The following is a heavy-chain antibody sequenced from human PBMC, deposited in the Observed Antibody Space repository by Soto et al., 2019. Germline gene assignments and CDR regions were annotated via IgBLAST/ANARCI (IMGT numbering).Heavy chain of an antibody. CDR1: GFTFSSYG. V-gene: IGHV3-33*01. CDR2: IGYDGSNK. Sequence: QVQLVESGGGVVQPGRSLRLSCAASGFTFSSYGMHWVRQAPGKGLEWVAVIGYDGSNKYYADSVKGRFTISRDNSKNTLYMQMNSLRAEDTAVYYCARDSNARYSSGWFAYWGQGTLVTVSS. J-gene: IGHJ4*02. CDR3: ARDSNARYSSGWFAY. D-gene: IGHD6-19*01.